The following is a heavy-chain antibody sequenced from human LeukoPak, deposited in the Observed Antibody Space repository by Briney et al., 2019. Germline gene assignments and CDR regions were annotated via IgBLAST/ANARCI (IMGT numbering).Heavy chain of an antibody. D-gene: IGHD6-19*01. J-gene: IGHJ4*02. CDR1: GYTFTKYG. CDR2: VSAYNRNT. Sequence: ASVKVSCKTSGYTFTKYGISWVRQAPGQGLEWVGWVSAYNRNTSYARKLQGRVTMTTDTSTSTAYMEVRNLRSDDTAIYYCVIDRSFTSGWYPRGYFDYWGQGTLVTVSS. CDR3: VIDRSFTSGWYPRGYFDY. V-gene: IGHV1-18*01.